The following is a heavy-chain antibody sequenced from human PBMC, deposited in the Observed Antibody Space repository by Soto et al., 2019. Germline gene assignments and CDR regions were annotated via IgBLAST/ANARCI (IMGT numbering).Heavy chain of an antibody. Sequence: PGGSLRLSCAASGFTFSSYAMSWVRQAPGKGLEWVSAISGSGGSTYYADSVKGRFTISRDNSKKPLYLQMNSLRAEDTAVYYCANSRTGGMDVWGQGTTFTVSS. J-gene: IGHJ6*02. D-gene: IGHD3-10*01. CDR3: ANSRTGGMDV. CDR2: ISGSGGST. V-gene: IGHV3-23*01. CDR1: GFTFSSYA.